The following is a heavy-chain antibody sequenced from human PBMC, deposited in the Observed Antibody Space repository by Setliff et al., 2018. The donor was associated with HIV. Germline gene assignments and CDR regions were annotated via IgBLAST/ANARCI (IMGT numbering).Heavy chain of an antibody. CDR1: GFTFYTYA. CDR3: AKPLPTANGWHRVFDF. V-gene: IGHV3-23*01. D-gene: IGHD6-19*01. CDR2: FGYSGSDT. J-gene: IGHJ4*02. Sequence: PGGSLRLSCAASGFTFYTYAMSWVRQAPGKGLEWVSTFGYSGSDTYYADSVKGRLTISRDNSKGILYLQMNSLRVEDTAMYYCAKPLPTANGWHRVFDFWGQGTSVTVSS.